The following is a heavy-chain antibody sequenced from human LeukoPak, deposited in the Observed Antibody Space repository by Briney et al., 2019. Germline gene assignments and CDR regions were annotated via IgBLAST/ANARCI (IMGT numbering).Heavy chain of an antibody. CDR2: ISSSSSYI. J-gene: IGHJ3*02. CDR3: ARFDCSSTSCYIGVTAFDI. Sequence: GGSLRLSCAASGFTFSSYSMNWVRQAPGKGLEWVSSISSSSSYICYADSVKGRFTISRDNAKNSLYLQMNSLRAEDTAVYYCARFDCSSTSCYIGVTAFDIWGQGTMVTVSS. CDR1: GFTFSSYS. D-gene: IGHD2-2*02. V-gene: IGHV3-21*01.